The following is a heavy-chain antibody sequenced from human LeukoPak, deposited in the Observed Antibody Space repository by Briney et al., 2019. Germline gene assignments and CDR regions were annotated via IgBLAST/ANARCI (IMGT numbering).Heavy chain of an antibody. CDR3: ARDRAASFDY. CDR2: ISSSSSYI. Sequence: GGSLRLSCAASGFTFSSYSMNWVRQAPGKGLEWVSSISSSSSYIYCADSVKGRFTISRDNAKNSLYLQMNSLRAEDTAVYYCARDRAASFDYWGQGTLVTVSS. J-gene: IGHJ4*02. CDR1: GFTFSSYS. V-gene: IGHV3-21*01. D-gene: IGHD2-15*01.